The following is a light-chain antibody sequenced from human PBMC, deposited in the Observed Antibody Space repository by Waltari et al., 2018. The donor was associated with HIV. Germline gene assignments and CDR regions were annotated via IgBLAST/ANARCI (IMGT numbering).Light chain of an antibody. J-gene: IGLJ3*02. Sequence: QSVLTQPPSASGTPGQRVTISCSGSSSNIGSYTVNWYQQIPGTAPKLLIFSNNYRPSGVPDRFSGSKSGTSASLAISGLHSDDEADYFCAAWEDSLNGPIWVFGGGTK. CDR2: SNN. CDR3: AAWEDSLNGPIWV. CDR1: SSNIGSYT. V-gene: IGLV1-44*01.